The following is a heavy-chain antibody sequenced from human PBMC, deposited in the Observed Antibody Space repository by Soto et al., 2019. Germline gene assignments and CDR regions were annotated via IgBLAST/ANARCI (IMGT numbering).Heavy chain of an antibody. Sequence: GGSLRLSCAASGFTFSNFTMNWVRQAPGKGLEWVSSIDKSSTYIYYADLMRGRFTVSRDNAKNSLYLQMNSLRAEDTAVYYCARGGLGDYAYWGQRTLVTVSS. V-gene: IGHV3-21*01. J-gene: IGHJ4*02. CDR2: IDKSSTYI. CDR3: ARGGLGDYAY. CDR1: GFTFSNFT. D-gene: IGHD4-17*01.